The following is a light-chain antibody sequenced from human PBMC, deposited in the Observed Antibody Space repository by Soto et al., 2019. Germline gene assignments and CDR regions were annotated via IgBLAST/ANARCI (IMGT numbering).Light chain of an antibody. Sequence: QSALTHPASVSGSPGQSITISCTGTSSDVGSYNLVSWYQQHPGKAPKLMIYEGSKRPSGVSNRFSGSKSGNTASLTISGLQAEDEADYYCCSYAGSSTFAVFGGVTKVTVL. J-gene: IGLJ3*02. CDR2: EGS. CDR3: CSYAGSSTFAV. V-gene: IGLV2-23*03. CDR1: SSDVGSYNL.